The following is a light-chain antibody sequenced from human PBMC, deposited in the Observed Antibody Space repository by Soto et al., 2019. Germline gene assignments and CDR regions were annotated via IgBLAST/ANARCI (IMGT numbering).Light chain of an antibody. J-gene: IGKJ2*01. CDR3: MQAKEFPYT. CDR2: HVS. Sequence: DVVMTQTPLSSPVTLGQPAYISCRSSQRLVHSDGNTYLTWFQQMPGQPPRLLIYHVSNRFSGVPDRFSGSGAGTEFTLKVSRVEREDVGVYYCMQAKEFPYTFGQGTKLEIK. V-gene: IGKV2-24*01. CDR1: QRLVHSDGNTY.